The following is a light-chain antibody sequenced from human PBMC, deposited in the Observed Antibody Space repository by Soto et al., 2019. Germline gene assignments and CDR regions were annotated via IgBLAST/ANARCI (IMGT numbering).Light chain of an antibody. V-gene: IGLV2-23*01. Sequence: QSALAQPASVSGSPGQSITISCSGTSSNIGGYNVVSWYQQHPGKPPKVIVYEGIKRPSGGSDRFSGSTSGSTASLTISGLQAEDEAEYYCCSYVGATTYVFGSGTKVTVL. CDR2: EGI. CDR1: SSNIGGYNV. J-gene: IGLJ1*01. CDR3: CSYVGATTYV.